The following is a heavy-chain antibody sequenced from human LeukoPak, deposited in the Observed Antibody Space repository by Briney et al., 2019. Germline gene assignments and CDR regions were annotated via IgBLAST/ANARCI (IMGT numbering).Heavy chain of an antibody. V-gene: IGHV3-48*04. CDR3: AREPSWYYYDSSGDTGY. Sequence: GGSLRLSCAGSGFSFSSYGMHWVRQAPGKGLEWVSYISSSGSTIYYADSVKGRFTISRDNAKNSLYLQMNSLRAEDTAVYYCAREPSWYYYDSSGDTGYWGQGTLVTVSS. CDR1: GFSFSSYG. CDR2: ISSSGSTI. D-gene: IGHD3-22*01. J-gene: IGHJ4*02.